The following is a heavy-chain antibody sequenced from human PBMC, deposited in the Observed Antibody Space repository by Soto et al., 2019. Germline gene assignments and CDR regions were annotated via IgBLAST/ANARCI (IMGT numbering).Heavy chain of an antibody. V-gene: IGHV1-69*13. CDR2: IIPIFGTA. D-gene: IGHD3-10*01. CDR1: GGTFSSYA. CDR3: ARERGYYGSGSYSPAYYYYGMDV. J-gene: IGHJ6*02. Sequence: SVKVSCKASGGTFSSYAISWVRQAPGQGLEWMGGIIPIFGTANYAQKFQGRVTITADESTSTAYMELCSLRSEDTAVYYCARERGYYGSGSYSPAYYYYGMDVWGQGTTVTVSS.